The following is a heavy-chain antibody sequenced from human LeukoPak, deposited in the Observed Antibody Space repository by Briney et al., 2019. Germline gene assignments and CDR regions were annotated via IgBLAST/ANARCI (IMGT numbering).Heavy chain of an antibody. V-gene: IGHV3-21*01. CDR1: GFTFSSYS. D-gene: IGHD5-18*01. Sequence: GGSLRLSCAASGFTFSSYSMNWVRQAPGKGLEWVSSISSSSSYIYYAGSVKGRFTISRDNAKNSLYLQMNSLRAEDTAVYYCARGPHGAAMENPFDYWGQGTLVTVSS. J-gene: IGHJ4*02. CDR2: ISSSSSYI. CDR3: ARGPHGAAMENPFDY.